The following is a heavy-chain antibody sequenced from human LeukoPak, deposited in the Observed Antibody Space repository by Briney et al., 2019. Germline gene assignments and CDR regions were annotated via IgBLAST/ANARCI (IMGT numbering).Heavy chain of an antibody. CDR3: ARGRGRHYYGSGTYYPYYYMDV. J-gene: IGHJ6*03. D-gene: IGHD3-10*01. CDR1: GFTFSSYW. CDR2: IKQDGSEK. Sequence: QPGGSLRLSCAASGFTFSSYWMSWVRQAPGKGLEWVANIKQDGSEKYYVDSVKGRFTISRDNAKNSLYLQMSSLRAEDTAVYYCARGRGRHYYGSGTYYPYYYMDVWGKGTTVTISS. V-gene: IGHV3-7*01.